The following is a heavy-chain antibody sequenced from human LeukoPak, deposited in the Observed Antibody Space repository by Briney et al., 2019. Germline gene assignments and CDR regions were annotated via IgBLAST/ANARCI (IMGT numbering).Heavy chain of an antibody. CDR1: GFTLISDV. CDR2: ISGSGGST. Sequence: GGSLRLSCAAYGFTLISDVMTWVRQAPGKVLQWVSDISGSGGSTYHADAVKGRFTISRDKSKSTLYLQMNSLRAEDTAVYYCAKGRRDGFNYGIDVWGQGTTVTVSS. CDR3: AKGRRDGFNYGIDV. J-gene: IGHJ6*02. D-gene: IGHD5-24*01. V-gene: IGHV3-23*01.